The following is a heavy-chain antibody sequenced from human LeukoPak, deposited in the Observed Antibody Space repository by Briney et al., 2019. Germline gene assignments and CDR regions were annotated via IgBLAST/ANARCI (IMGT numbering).Heavy chain of an antibody. J-gene: IGHJ6*03. V-gene: IGHV3-21*01. Sequence: GGSLRLSCAASGFIFSNYYLNWVRQAPGKGLEWVSCIHGSASYNYYADSVKGRFTISRDNAKNSLYLQMNSLRAEDTAVYYCARDKGTVTPRGYYYYMDVWGKGTTVTVSS. CDR1: GFIFSNYY. D-gene: IGHD4-11*01. CDR2: IHGSASYN. CDR3: ARDKGTVTPRGYYYYMDV.